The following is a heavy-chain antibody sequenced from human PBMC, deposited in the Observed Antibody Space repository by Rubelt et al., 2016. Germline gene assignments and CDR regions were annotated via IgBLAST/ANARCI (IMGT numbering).Heavy chain of an antibody. CDR3: ARDAYSSGPAVD. D-gene: IGHD3-22*01. Sequence: EVQLVESGGGLVKPGGSLRLSCAASGFTFISYSMNWVRQAPGKGLEWVSSISSSSSYIYYADSVKGRFTISRDNAKNSLSLQMSSLRAEDTAVYYCARDAYSSGPAVDWGQGTLVTVSS. CDR2: ISSSSSYI. J-gene: IGHJ4*02. V-gene: IGHV3-21*01. CDR1: GFTFISYS.